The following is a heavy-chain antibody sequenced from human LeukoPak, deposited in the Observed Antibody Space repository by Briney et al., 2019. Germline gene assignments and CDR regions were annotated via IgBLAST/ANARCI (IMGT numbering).Heavy chain of an antibody. V-gene: IGHV4-30-4*01. CDR1: GVSISSGDYH. D-gene: IGHD3-22*01. CDR2: TYYSGST. CDR3: PRPYYYDSRIDP. Sequence: SQTLSLTCTVSGVSISSGDYHWSSIRQPPGKGLEWIGYTYYSGSTYYNPSLKSRVTISVDTSKNQFSLKLSSVTAADTAVYYCPRPYYYDSRIDPWGQGTRVTVSS. J-gene: IGHJ5*02.